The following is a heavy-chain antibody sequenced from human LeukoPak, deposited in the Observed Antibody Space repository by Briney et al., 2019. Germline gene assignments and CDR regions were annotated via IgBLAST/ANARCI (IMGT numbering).Heavy chain of an antibody. J-gene: IGHJ5*02. CDR1: GFTVSSHC. V-gene: IGHV3-33*01. CDR3: VRSQSAATYDA. Sequence: PGGSLRLSCAAAGFTVSSHCMRWVRQAPGKGMEWVGIIWHDGGTTYYGDSVRGRFTISRDNSKNTLDLQMSSLRDGDTAVYFCVRSQSAATYDAWGQGTLVTVSS. D-gene: IGHD3-16*01. CDR2: IWHDGGTT.